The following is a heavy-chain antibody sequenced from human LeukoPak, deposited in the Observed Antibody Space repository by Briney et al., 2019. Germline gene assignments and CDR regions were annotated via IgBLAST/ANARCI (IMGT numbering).Heavy chain of an antibody. CDR2: ISGSGGST. J-gene: IGHJ4*02. V-gene: IGHV3-23*01. D-gene: IGHD4-17*01. Sequence: PGGSLRLSCAASGFTFSSYAMSWVRQAPGKGLEWVSAISGSGGSTYYADSVKGRSTISRDNSKNTLYLQMSSLRAEDTAVYYCANHDYGDYEGFDYWGQGTLVTVSS. CDR1: GFTFSSYA. CDR3: ANHDYGDYEGFDY.